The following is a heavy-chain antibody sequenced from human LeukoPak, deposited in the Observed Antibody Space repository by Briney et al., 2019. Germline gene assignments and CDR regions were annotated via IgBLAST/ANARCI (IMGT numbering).Heavy chain of an antibody. Sequence: SETLSLTCTVSGGSISSYYWSWIRQPPGKGLEWIGYIYYSGSTNYNPSLESRVTISVDTSKNQFSLKLSSVTAADTAVYHCARGITTVAFYFDYWGQGTLVTVSS. CDR3: ARGITTVAFYFDY. CDR2: IYYSGST. J-gene: IGHJ4*02. D-gene: IGHD3-16*01. CDR1: GGSISSYY. V-gene: IGHV4-59*01.